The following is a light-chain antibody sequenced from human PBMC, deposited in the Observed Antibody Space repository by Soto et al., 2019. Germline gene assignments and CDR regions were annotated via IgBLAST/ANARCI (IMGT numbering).Light chain of an antibody. CDR3: QQYGSSPPRYT. J-gene: IGKJ2*01. V-gene: IGKV3-20*01. Sequence: EIVLTQSPGTLSLSPGERATLSCRASQSVSSSYLAWYQHKPGQAPRLLIYGASSRATAIPDRFSGSGSGTDSTLTISRLEPEDFAVYYCQQYGSSPPRYTFGQGTKLEIK. CDR1: QSVSSSY. CDR2: GAS.